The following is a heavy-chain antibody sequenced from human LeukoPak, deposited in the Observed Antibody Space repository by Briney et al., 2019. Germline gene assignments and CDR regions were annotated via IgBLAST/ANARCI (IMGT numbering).Heavy chain of an antibody. CDR3: ARIPLWDYYFDY. Sequence: SETLSLTCAVYGGSFSGYYWSWIRQPPGKGLEWIGEINHSGSTNYNPSLKSRVTISVDTSKNQFSLKLSSVTTADTAVYYCARIPLWDYYFDYWGQGTLVTVSS. CDR1: GGSFSGYY. V-gene: IGHV4-34*01. J-gene: IGHJ4*02. D-gene: IGHD3-10*01. CDR2: INHSGST.